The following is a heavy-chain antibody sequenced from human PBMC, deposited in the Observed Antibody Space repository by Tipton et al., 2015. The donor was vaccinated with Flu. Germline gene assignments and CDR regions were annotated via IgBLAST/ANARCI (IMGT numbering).Heavy chain of an antibody. CDR3: ARDYLLGDLSFFDN. CDR2: IYTSGST. D-gene: IGHD3-16*02. V-gene: IGHV4-4*07. CDR1: GGSMSSFY. Sequence: TLSLTCTVSGGSMSSFYWSWIRKPAGKGLEWIGRIYTSGSTNYNASLKSRVTMSVDTSKNQFSLKLSSVTVADTAVYYCARDYLLGDLSFFDNWGQGTLVTVSS. J-gene: IGHJ4*02.